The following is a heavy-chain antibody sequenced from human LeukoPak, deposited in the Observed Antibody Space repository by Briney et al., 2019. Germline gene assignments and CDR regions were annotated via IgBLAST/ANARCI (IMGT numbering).Heavy chain of an antibody. D-gene: IGHD6-13*01. CDR3: ARGSSSNSWYFDY. CDR1: GDSVSSNSAT. J-gene: IGHJ4*02. CDR2: TYYRSKWYN. V-gene: IGHV6-1*01. Sequence: SQTLSLTCAISGDSVSSNSATWTWIRQSPSRRLEWLGRTYYRSKWYNDYAVSVKSRITINPDTSKNQFSLQLNSVTPEDTAVYYCARGSSSNSWYFDYWGQGTLVTVSS.